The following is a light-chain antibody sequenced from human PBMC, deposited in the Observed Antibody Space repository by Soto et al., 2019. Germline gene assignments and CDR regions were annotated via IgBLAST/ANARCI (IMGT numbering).Light chain of an antibody. J-gene: IGLJ1*01. CDR1: RSDVGGSKF. CDR2: DVS. CDR3: SSKTNINTYV. Sequence: QSALTQPASVSESPGESITISCTGARSDVGGSKFVAWYQQHPGKAPKLMIYDVSSRPSGVSYRFSGSKSGNTAYLTISGLQAEDEADYYCSSKTNINTYVFGTGTKVTVL. V-gene: IGLV2-14*03.